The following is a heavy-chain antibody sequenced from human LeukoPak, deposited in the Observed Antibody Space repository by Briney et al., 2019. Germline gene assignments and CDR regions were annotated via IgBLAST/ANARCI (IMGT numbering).Heavy chain of an antibody. CDR1: GFTFSSYA. J-gene: IGHJ4*02. D-gene: IGHD2-15*01. V-gene: IGHV3-23*01. Sequence: PGGSLRLSCAASGFTFSSYAMTWVRQGPGKGLEWVSFITGSGHSTYYADSVKGRFTISRDNSKNTLYLQMNSLRAEDTAVYYCAKLQLGYCSGDNCYGDYWGQGTLVTVSS. CDR2: ITGSGHST. CDR3: AKLQLGYCSGDNCYGDY.